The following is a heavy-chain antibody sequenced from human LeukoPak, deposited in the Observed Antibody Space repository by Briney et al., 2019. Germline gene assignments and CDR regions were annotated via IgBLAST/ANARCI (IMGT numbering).Heavy chain of an antibody. CDR1: GFTFSSSA. CDR2: ISASGGST. D-gene: IGHD1-26*01. Sequence: PGGSLRLSCAASGFTFSSSAMSWVRRVPGKGLEWVSGISASGGSTSYADSVRGRFTISRDNSKNTLYVQMNSLRDEDTAVYYCAEDQRWESPHYLDSWGQGTLVTVSS. V-gene: IGHV3-23*01. J-gene: IGHJ4*02. CDR3: AEDQRWESPHYLDS.